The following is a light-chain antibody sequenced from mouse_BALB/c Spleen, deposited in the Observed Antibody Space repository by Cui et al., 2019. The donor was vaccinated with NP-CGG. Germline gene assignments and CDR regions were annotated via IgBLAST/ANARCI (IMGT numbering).Light chain of an antibody. J-gene: IGLJ1*01. CDR2: GTN. CDR1: TGAVTTSNY. CDR3: ALWYSNHWV. V-gene: IGLV1*01. Sequence: VVIPESAPTTSPGETVTLTCRSSTGAVTTSNYANWVQEKPDHLFTGLIGGTNNRTPGVPARFSGSLIGDKAALTITGAQTEDEAIYFCALWYSNHWVFGGGTKLTVL.